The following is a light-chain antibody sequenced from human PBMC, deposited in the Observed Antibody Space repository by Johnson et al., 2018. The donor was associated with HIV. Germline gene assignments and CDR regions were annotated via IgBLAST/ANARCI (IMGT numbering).Light chain of an antibody. Sequence: QSVLTQPPSVSAAPGQKVTISCSGNRSNIGNNYVSWYQQLPGTAPKLLIYENNKRPSGIPDRFSGSKSGTSATLGITGLQTGDEADYYCGTWDSSLSAYVFGTGTKVTV. J-gene: IGLJ1*01. CDR2: ENN. V-gene: IGLV1-51*02. CDR1: RSNIGNNY. CDR3: GTWDSSLSAYV.